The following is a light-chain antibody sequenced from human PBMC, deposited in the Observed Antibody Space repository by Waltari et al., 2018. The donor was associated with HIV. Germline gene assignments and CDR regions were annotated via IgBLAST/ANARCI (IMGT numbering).Light chain of an antibody. Sequence: QSALTQPASVSGSPGQSITISCTGTSSDVGGYNYVSWYQQHPGKAPKLMIYDVSKRPSGVSNRFSGSKSGNTASLTSSGLQAEDEADYYCCSYAGSSTCVVFGGGTKLTVL. CDR3: CSYAGSSTCVV. CDR2: DVS. CDR1: SSDVGGYNY. J-gene: IGLJ2*01. V-gene: IGLV2-23*02.